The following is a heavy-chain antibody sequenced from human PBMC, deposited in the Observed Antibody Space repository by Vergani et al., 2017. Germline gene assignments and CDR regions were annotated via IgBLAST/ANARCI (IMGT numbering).Heavy chain of an antibody. J-gene: IGHJ4*02. D-gene: IGHD1-26*01. CDR2: ISGSGGST. Sequence: EVQLVESGGGLVQPGRSLRLSCAASGFTFDDYAMHWVRQAPGKGLEWVSGISGSGGSTYYADSVKGRFTISRDNSKNTLYLQMNSLRAEDTAVYYCAKDPRRVVGATFEDYWGQGTLVTVSS. CDR3: AKDPRRVVGATFEDY. CDR1: GFTFDDYA. V-gene: IGHV3-23*04.